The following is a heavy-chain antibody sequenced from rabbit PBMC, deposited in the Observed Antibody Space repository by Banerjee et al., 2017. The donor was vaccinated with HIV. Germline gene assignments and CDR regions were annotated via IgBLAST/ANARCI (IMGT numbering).Heavy chain of an antibody. D-gene: IGHD6-1*01. V-gene: IGHV1S7*01. J-gene: IGHJ4*01. CDR3: ASYYSDGYAGDAYATGGYYFNL. CDR2: IYGGSGST. CDR1: GIDFSSYY. Sequence: QLVESGGGLVTLGGSLTLSCKASGIDFSSYYMSWVRQAPGKGLEWIGIIYGGSGSTDYASWVNGRFTISSDNAQNTVDLQMNSLTAADTATYFCASYYSDGYAGDAYATGGYYFNLWGQGTLVTVS.